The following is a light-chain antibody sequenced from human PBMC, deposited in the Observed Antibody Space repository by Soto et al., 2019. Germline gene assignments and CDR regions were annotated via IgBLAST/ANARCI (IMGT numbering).Light chain of an antibody. CDR3: QYYNDYCWT. CDR1: QSISSW. J-gene: IGKJ1*01. Sequence: DIQLTQSPSTLSASVGDRVTITCRASQSISSWLAWYQQKPGKAPNLLIYKTSNLESGVPSRFSGSGSGTEFTLTSSSLQPVDFATYYCQYYNDYCWTFGQGTKVEIK. V-gene: IGKV1-5*03. CDR2: KTS.